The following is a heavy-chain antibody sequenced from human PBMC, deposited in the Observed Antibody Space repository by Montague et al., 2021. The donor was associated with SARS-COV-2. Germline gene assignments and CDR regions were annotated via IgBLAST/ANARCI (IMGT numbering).Heavy chain of an antibody. J-gene: IGHJ3*02. V-gene: IGHV4-59*01. CDR1: GGSITGYY. Sequence: SETLSLTCTVSGGSITGYYWSWLRRSPGKGLEWIAYIYDCGAVNYNPSLGSGVTISTDTSKNQLSLKVNSVTAADTAVYYCVRDHPYGGPRGAYDIWGQGTVVTVSS. D-gene: IGHD4-23*01. CDR2: IYDCGAV. CDR3: VRDHPYGGPRGAYDI.